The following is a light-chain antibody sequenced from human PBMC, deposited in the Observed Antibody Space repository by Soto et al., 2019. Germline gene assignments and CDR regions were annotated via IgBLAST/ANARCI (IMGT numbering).Light chain of an antibody. CDR2: GGS. CDR1: QSVSTS. Sequence: EIVMTQSPAALSESPGERATLSCRASQSVSTSLAWYQQKPGQAPRLLIYGGSSRATGIPPRFSGSGSGTEFTLTISSLQSEDFAVYLCQQYNTWPTFGQGTKVDIK. J-gene: IGKJ1*01. CDR3: QQYNTWPT. V-gene: IGKV3-15*01.